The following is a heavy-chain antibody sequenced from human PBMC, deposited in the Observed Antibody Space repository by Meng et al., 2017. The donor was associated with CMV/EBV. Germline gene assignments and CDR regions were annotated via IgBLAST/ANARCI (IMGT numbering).Heavy chain of an antibody. Sequence: VHLQESGPGLVKPSETLTLTCTVSSGSISSSYWSWIRQPAGKGLEWIGRIYTSGSTNYNPSLKSRVTMSVDTSKNQFSLKLSSVTAADTAVYYCARGGLYYYDSSGHFDYWGQGTLVTVSS. CDR1: SGSISSSY. CDR2: IYTSGST. D-gene: IGHD3-22*01. CDR3: ARGGLYYYDSSGHFDY. V-gene: IGHV4-4*07. J-gene: IGHJ4*02.